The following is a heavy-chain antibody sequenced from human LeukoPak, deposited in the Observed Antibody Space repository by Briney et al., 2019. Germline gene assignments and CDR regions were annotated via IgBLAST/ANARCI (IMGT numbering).Heavy chain of an antibody. V-gene: IGHV3-9*03. J-gene: IGHJ3*02. Sequence: PGGSLRLSCAASRFTFSSYAMHWVRQAPGKGLEWVSGISWNSAIRGYADSVKGRFTISRDNAKNSLYMQMNSLRGEDMALYYCVKATRYQLISGAFDIWGQGTMVTVSS. CDR3: VKATRYQLISGAFDI. CDR1: RFTFSSYA. CDR2: ISWNSAIR. D-gene: IGHD2-2*01.